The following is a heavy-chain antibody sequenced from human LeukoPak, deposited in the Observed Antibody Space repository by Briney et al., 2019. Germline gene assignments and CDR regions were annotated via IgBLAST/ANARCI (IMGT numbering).Heavy chain of an antibody. CDR3: ARDPRGWYFVDY. Sequence: GGSLRLSCAASGFTFSSYSMNWVRQAPGKGLEWVSSISSSSSYIYYADSVKGRFTISRDNAKNSLYLQMNSLEAEDTAVYYCARDPRGWYFVDYWGQGTLVTVSS. V-gene: IGHV3-21*01. J-gene: IGHJ4*02. CDR1: GFTFSSYS. CDR2: ISSSSSYI. D-gene: IGHD6-19*01.